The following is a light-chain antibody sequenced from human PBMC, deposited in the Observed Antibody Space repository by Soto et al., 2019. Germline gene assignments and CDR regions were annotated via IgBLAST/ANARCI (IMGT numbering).Light chain of an antibody. CDR2: EVS. CDR1: SSDVGGYNY. V-gene: IGLV2-14*01. CDR3: SSYTSSSTLGV. J-gene: IGLJ2*01. Sequence: QSVLTQPASVSGSPGQSITISCTGTSSDVGGYNYVSWYQQHPGKAPKLMIYEVSNRPSGVSNRFSGSKSDNTASLTISGLQAEDAADYYCSSYTSSSTLGVFGGGTKLTVL.